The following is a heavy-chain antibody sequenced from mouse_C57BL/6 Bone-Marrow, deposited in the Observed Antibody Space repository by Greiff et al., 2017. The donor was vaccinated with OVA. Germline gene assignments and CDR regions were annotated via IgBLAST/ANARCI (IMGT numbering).Heavy chain of an antibody. CDR1: GYTFTSYW. J-gene: IGHJ3*01. D-gene: IGHD1-1*01. CDR3: ARRDIYYYGSRPWFAY. Sequence: QVQLQQPGAELVRPGTSVKLSCKASGYTFTSYWMHWVKQRPGQGLEWIGVIDPSDSYTNYNQKFKGKATLTVDTSSSTAYMQLSSLTSEDSAFYYCARRDIYYYGSRPWFAYWGQGTLVTVSA. V-gene: IGHV1-59*01. CDR2: IDPSDSYT.